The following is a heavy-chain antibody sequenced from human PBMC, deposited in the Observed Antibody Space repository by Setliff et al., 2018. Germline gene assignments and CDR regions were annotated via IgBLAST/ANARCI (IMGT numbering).Heavy chain of an antibody. Sequence: ASVKVSCKASGYTFTSYGINWVRQATGQGLEWMGWMNPNSGNTGYAQKFQGRVTITRNTSISTAYMELSSLRSEDTAVYYCARGRRGNYDFWSGYSNWFDPWGQGTLVTVSS. J-gene: IGHJ5*02. CDR3: ARGRRGNYDFWSGYSNWFDP. D-gene: IGHD3-3*01. CDR2: MNPNSGNT. V-gene: IGHV1-8*03. CDR1: GYTFTSYG.